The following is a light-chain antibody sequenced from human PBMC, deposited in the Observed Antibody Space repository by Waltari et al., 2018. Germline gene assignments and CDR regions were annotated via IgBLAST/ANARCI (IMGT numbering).Light chain of an antibody. J-gene: IGLJ2*01. Sequence: QSVLTQPPSASGTPGQRVTISCSGSRSNIGSNTVTWYQQLPGTAPKLPIYSNNQRPSGVPDRFSGSKSGTSASLAISGLQSEDEADYYCAAWDDSLNGVVFGGGTKLTVL. CDR1: RSNIGSNT. V-gene: IGLV1-44*01. CDR2: SNN. CDR3: AAWDDSLNGVV.